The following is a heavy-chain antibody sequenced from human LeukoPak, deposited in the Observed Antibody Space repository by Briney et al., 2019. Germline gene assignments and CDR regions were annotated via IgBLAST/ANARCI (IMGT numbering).Heavy chain of an antibody. CDR3: ATSTDWALDH. CDR1: GFSFSDHY. J-gene: IGHJ4*01. Sequence: PGGSLRLSCSASGFSFSDHYIDWVRQAPGKGLEWLGRVRNRVESDKTEYAASVQGRFTISRDNSRNTVYLHMNSLRTEDTAVYYCATSTDWALDHWGQGTLVAVSS. D-gene: IGHD3-9*01. CDR2: VRNRVESDKT. V-gene: IGHV3-72*01.